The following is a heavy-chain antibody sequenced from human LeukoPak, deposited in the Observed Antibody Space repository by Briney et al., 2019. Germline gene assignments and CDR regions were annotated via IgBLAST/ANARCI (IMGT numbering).Heavy chain of an antibody. J-gene: IGHJ4*02. Sequence: SETLPLTCTVSGGSISSYYWSWIRQPPGKGLEWIAYIYYSGSTNYNPSLKSRVTISVDTSKNQFSLKLSSVTAADTAVYYCARDSSEMATIKWGQGTLVTVSS. CDR1: GGSISSYY. D-gene: IGHD5-24*01. CDR2: IYYSGST. V-gene: IGHV4-59*01. CDR3: ARDSSEMATIK.